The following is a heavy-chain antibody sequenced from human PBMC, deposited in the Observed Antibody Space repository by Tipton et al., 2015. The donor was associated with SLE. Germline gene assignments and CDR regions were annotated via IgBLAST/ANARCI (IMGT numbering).Heavy chain of an antibody. CDR2: INHSGST. D-gene: IGHD6-6*01. V-gene: IGHV4-34*01. J-gene: IGHJ4*02. CDR3: ASRYYSSSPGSAWFDY. Sequence: LRLSCAVYGGSFSGYYWSWIRQPPGKGLEWIGEINHSGSTNYNPSLKSRVTISVDTSKNQFSLKLSSVTAADTAVYYCASRYYSSSPGSAWFDYWGQGTLVTVSS. CDR1: GGSFSGYY.